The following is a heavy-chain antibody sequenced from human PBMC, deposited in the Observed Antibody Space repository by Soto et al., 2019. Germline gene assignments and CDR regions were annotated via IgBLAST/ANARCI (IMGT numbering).Heavy chain of an antibody. V-gene: IGHV3-30-3*01. J-gene: IGHJ6*02. D-gene: IGHD4-4*01. Sequence: PGGSLRLSCAASGFTFSSYAMHWVRQAPGKGLEWVAVISYDGSNKYYADSVKGRFTISRDNSKNTLYLQMNSLRAEDTAVYYCARVEVTTHGYYYYGMDVWGQGTTVTVSS. CDR1: GFTFSSYA. CDR2: ISYDGSNK. CDR3: ARVEVTTHGYYYYGMDV.